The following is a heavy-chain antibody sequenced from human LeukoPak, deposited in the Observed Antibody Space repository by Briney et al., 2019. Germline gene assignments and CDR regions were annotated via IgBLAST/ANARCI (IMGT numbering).Heavy chain of an antibody. J-gene: IGHJ4*02. V-gene: IGHV4-31*03. CDR2: IHYSGST. CDR1: GGSISSGGYY. Sequence: PSQTLSLTCTVSGGSISSGGYYWSWIRQHPGKGLEWIGYIHYSGSTYYNPSLKSRVTISVDTSKNQFSLKLSSVTAADTAVYYCARALPQTNAFGYWGQGTLVTVSS. CDR3: ARALPQTNAFGY. D-gene: IGHD1-14*01.